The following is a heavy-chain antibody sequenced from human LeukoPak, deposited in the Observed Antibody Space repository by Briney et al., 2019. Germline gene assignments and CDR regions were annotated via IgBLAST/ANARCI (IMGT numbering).Heavy chain of an antibody. D-gene: IGHD2/OR15-2a*01. Sequence: SETLSLTCAVSGGSISSGDYSWSWIRQPPGKGLEWIGYIYYSGSTNYNPSLKSRVTISVDTSKNQFSLKLSSVTAADTAVYYCARGGSVLFLAYWGQGTLVTVSS. CDR3: ARGGSVLFLAY. J-gene: IGHJ4*02. V-gene: IGHV4-61*08. CDR2: IYYSGST. CDR1: GGSISSGDYS.